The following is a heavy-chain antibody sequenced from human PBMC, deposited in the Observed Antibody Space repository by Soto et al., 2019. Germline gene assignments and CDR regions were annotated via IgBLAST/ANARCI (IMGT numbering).Heavy chain of an antibody. CDR3: AKAVRFLEWLPAY. D-gene: IGHD3-3*01. J-gene: IGHJ4*02. CDR1: GFTFSSYG. CDR2: ISYDGSNK. Sequence: PGGSLRLSCAASGFTFSSYGMHWVRQAPGKGLEWVAVISYDGSNKYYADSVKGRFTISRDNSKNTLYLQMNSLRAEDTAVYYCAKAVRFLEWLPAYWGQGTLVTVSS. V-gene: IGHV3-30*18.